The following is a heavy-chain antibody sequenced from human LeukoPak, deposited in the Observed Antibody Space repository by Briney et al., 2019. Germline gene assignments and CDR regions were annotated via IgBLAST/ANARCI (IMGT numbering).Heavy chain of an antibody. CDR1: GFIVSDNY. J-gene: IGHJ3*02. CDR3: ARDDNAFDI. Sequence: PGGSLRLSCAASGFIVSDNYMARVRQAPGKGLEWVSLIYSGGDTHYAASVRGRFTISRDNSRNTLYLQMDSLRAEDTALYYCARDDNAFDIWGQGTMVTVSS. V-gene: IGHV3-53*01. CDR2: IYSGGDT.